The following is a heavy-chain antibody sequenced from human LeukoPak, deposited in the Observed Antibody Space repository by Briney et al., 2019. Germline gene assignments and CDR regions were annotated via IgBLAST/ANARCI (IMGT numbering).Heavy chain of an antibody. CDR1: GGSITSGDYR. CDR3: ARQFDY. J-gene: IGHJ4*02. Sequence: SETLSLTCSVSGGSITSGDYRWGWNRQSPGKGLEWVGSFYNRGSPYDNPSLKSRVTISLDTSKNQFSLKLTSVTAADTAIYYCARQFDYWGPGTLVTVSS. CDR2: FYNRGSP. V-gene: IGHV4-39*01.